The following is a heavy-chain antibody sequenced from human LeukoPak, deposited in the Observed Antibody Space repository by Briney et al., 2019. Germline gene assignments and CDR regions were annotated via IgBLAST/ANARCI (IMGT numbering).Heavy chain of an antibody. CDR3: AREVGIVVVPAAYTYNWFDP. D-gene: IGHD2-2*01. CDR2: IIPIFGTA. J-gene: IGHJ5*02. CDR1: GGTFSSYA. V-gene: IGHV1-69*05. Sequence: SVKVSCKASGGTFSSYAISWVRQAPGQGLEWMGGIIPIFGTANYAQKFQGRVTITTDGSTSTAYMELSSLRSEDTAVYYCAREVGIVVVPAAYTYNWFDPWGQGTLVTVSS.